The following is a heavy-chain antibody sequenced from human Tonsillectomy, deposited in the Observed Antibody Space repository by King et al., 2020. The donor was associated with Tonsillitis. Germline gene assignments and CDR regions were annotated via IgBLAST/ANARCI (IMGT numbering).Heavy chain of an antibody. V-gene: IGHV3-9*01. CDR2: ISWDSGCI. CDR1: GFTFEDYA. Sequence: QLVQSGGGLGQPGRSLRLSCAAEGFTFEDYAMHWVRQAPGNGLEWVSVISWDSGCIGYADSVKGRFTISRDNAKNSRSLQMNSLRTEETALYYCAKGGDSSGYYGYWGQGTLVTVSS. D-gene: IGHD3-22*01. CDR3: AKGGDSSGYYGY. J-gene: IGHJ4*02.